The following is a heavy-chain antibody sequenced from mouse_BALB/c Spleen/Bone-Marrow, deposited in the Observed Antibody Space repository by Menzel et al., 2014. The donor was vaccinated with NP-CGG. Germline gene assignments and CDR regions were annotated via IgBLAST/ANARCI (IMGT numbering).Heavy chain of an antibody. CDR3: ASYGAWFAY. D-gene: IGHD1-1*02. Sequence: DVQLVESGPGLVKPPQSLSLTCTVTGYSITSNYAWNWIRQFPGNKLEWMGYITFSGSTSFNPSLKSRISITRDTSKNQFFLLLNSVTTEDTATYYCASYGAWFAYWGQGTLVTVSA. CDR1: GYSITSNYA. V-gene: IGHV3-2*02. CDR2: ITFSGST. J-gene: IGHJ3*01.